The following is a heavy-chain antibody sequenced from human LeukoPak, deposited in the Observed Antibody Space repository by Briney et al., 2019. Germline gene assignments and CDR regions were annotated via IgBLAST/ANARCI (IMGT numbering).Heavy chain of an antibody. J-gene: IGHJ4*02. D-gene: IGHD5-12*01. CDR3: ARAYSGYDPFDY. V-gene: IGHV4-31*02. CDR2: IYYSGST. Sequence: SETLSLTWTVSGGSISSGGYYWSWIRQHPGKGLEWIGYIYYSGSTYYNPSLKSRVTISVDTSKNQFSLKLSSVTAADTAVYYCARAYSGYDPFDYWAQGTLVTVSS. CDR1: GGSISSGGYY.